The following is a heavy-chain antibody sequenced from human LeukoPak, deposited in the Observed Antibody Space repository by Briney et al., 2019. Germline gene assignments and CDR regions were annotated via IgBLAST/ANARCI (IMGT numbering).Heavy chain of an antibody. Sequence: GASLEISWKGSGYLFTSYWIGLVRAVPGKGLEWVGIIYPGYSDTRYSPSFQGHVTISADKSISTAYLPWSSLHAADTALYYCVHPRGVWGQGTLVTVSS. D-gene: IGHD3-10*01. CDR1: GYLFTSYW. CDR2: IYPGYSDT. V-gene: IGHV5-51*01. J-gene: IGHJ4*02. CDR3: VHPRGV.